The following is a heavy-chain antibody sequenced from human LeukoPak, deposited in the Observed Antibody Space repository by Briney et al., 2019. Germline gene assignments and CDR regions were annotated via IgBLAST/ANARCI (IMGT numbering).Heavy chain of an antibody. J-gene: IGHJ4*02. D-gene: IGHD2-2*01. CDR3: AKDAGYGYQQLYYFDY. CDR2: ISYDGSNE. V-gene: IGHV3-30*18. CDR1: GFTFSSYG. Sequence: GRSLRLSCAASGFTFSSYGMHWVRQAPGKGLEWVAVISYDGSNEYYADSVKGRFTISRDNSKNTLYLQMNSLRAEDTAVYYCAKDAGYGYQQLYYFDYWGQGTLVTVSS.